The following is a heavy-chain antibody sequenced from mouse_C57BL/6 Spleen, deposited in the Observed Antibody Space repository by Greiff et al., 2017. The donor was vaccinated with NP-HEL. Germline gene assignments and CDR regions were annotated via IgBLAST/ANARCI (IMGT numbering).Heavy chain of an antibody. J-gene: IGHJ2*01. V-gene: IGHV5-9-1*02. CDR3: TRDRTGTYFDC. CDR1: GFTFSSYA. D-gene: IGHD4-1*01. CDR2: ISSGGDYI. Sequence: EVKVVESGEGLVKPGGSLKLSCAASGFTFSSYAMSWVRQTPEKRLEWVAYISSGGDYIYYADTVKGRFTISRDNARNTLYLQMSSLKSEDTAMYYCTRDRTGTYFDCWGQGTTLTVSS.